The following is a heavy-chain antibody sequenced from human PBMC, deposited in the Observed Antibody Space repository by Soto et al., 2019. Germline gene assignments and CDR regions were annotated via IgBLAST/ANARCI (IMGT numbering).Heavy chain of an antibody. Sequence: PSETLSLTCTVSGGSISSGGYHWNWIRQHPGKGLEWIGNIYCSGSTYYNPSLKSRVTISIDTSKNQFSLKLSSVTAADTAVYYCARDVWPYYFDYWGQGTLVTVSS. CDR3: ARDVWPYYFDY. J-gene: IGHJ4*02. D-gene: IGHD2-21*01. CDR1: GGSISSGGYH. V-gene: IGHV4-31*03. CDR2: IYCSGST.